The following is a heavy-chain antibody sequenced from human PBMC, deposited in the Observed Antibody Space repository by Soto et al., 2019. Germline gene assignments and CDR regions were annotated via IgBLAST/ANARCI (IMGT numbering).Heavy chain of an antibody. CDR2: IIPILGIA. CDR3: ARNSRAMARNDAFDI. V-gene: IGHV1-69*02. D-gene: IGHD5-18*01. Sequence: SVKVSCKASGGTFSSYTISWVRQAPGQGLEWMGRIIPILGIANYAQKFQGRVTITADKSTSTAYMELSSLRSEDTAVYYCARNSRAMARNDAFDIWSQGTMVT. CDR1: GGTFSSYT. J-gene: IGHJ3*02.